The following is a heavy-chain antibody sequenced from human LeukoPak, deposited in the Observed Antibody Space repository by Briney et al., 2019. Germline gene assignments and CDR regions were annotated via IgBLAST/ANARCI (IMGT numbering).Heavy chain of an antibody. V-gene: IGHV4-59*01. CDR1: GGSISSYY. CDR2: IYYSGST. J-gene: IGHJ5*02. CDR3: ARGFRSTAGWFDP. Sequence: SETLSLTCTVSGGSISSYYWSWIRQPPGKGLEWIGYIYYSGSTNYNPSLKSRVTISVDTSKNQFSLKLSSVTAADTAVYYCARGFRSTAGWFDPWGQGTLVTVSS.